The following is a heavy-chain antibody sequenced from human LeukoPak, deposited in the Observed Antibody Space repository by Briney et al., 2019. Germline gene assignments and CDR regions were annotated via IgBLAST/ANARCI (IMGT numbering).Heavy chain of an antibody. Sequence: GVSLRLSCAASGFTFSSYSMNWVRQAPGKGLEWVSSISSSSSYIYYADSVKGRFTISRDNAKNSLYLQMNSLRAEDTAVYYCARGPNRGVDYWGQGTLVTVSS. CDR2: ISSSSSYI. CDR3: ARGPNRGVDY. V-gene: IGHV3-21*01. D-gene: IGHD7-27*01. J-gene: IGHJ4*02. CDR1: GFTFSSYS.